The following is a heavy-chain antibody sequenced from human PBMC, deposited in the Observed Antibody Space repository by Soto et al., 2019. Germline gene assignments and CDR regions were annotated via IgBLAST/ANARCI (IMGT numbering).Heavy chain of an antibody. J-gene: IGHJ6*02. V-gene: IGHV4-59*01. D-gene: IGHD3-22*01. CDR2: IYYSGRT. CDR3: ARDYYYDSRGYPGAYYYGMDV. CDR1: GGSFSSYY. Sequence: RSLTCTVSGGSFSSYYWSWIRQPPGKGLEWIGHIYYSGRTNYNPSLKSRVTISGDTSKNQLSLKLSSVTAADTAVYYCARDYYYDSRGYPGAYYYGMDVWGQGTTVTVSS.